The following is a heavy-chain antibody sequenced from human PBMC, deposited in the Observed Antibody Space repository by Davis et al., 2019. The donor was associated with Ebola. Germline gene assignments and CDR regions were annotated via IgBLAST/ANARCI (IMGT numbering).Heavy chain of an antibody. J-gene: IGHJ4*02. CDR1: GGSFSGYY. CDR2: INHSGST. D-gene: IGHD6-25*01. Sequence: SETLSLTCAVYGGSFSGYYWSWIRQPPGKGLEWIGEINHSGSTNYNPSLKSRVTISVDTSKNQFSLKLSSVTAADTAVYYCARGPRLGTFDYWGQGTLVTVSS. V-gene: IGHV4-34*01. CDR3: ARGPRLGTFDY.